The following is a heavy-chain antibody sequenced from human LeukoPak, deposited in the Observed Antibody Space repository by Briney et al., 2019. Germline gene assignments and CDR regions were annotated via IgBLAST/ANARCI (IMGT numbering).Heavy chain of an antibody. D-gene: IGHD6-13*01. CDR1: GGSISSYY. J-gene: IGHJ4*02. CDR3: ARGSTAAGIYYFDY. V-gene: IGHV4-59*01. Sequence: SETLSLTCTVSGGSISSYYWSWIRQPPGKGLEWIGYTYYSGSTNYNPSLKSRVTISVDTSKNQFSLKLSSVTAADTAVYYCARGSTAAGIYYFDYWGQGTLVTVSS. CDR2: TYYSGST.